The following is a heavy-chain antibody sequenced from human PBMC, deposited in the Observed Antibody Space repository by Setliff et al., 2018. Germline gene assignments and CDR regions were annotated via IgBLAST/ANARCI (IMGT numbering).Heavy chain of an antibody. CDR1: GYTFAGYY. CDR2: INPIGGGA. CDR3: AKDLNRWFGEFAFDM. V-gene: IGHV1-2*02. D-gene: IGHD3-10*01. Sequence: GASVKVSCKTSGYTFAGYYMHWVRQTPGQGLEWMGRINPIGGGADYAQKFQGRDTMTRDASITTGYMVLNSLRSDDTAVYYCAKDLNRWFGEFAFDMWGQGTMVTVSS. J-gene: IGHJ3*02.